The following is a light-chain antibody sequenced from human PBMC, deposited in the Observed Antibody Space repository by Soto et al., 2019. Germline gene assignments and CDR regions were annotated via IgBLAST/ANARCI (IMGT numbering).Light chain of an antibody. Sequence: DSQMTQSPSTLSASVGDSITITCRASQIISNYLAWYQQKPGKAPKLLIYKASSLKSGVPSRFSGSGSGTEFTLTISSLQPDDFATYYCQHYNSYSEAFGQGTKVDIK. J-gene: IGKJ1*01. CDR2: KAS. V-gene: IGKV1-5*03. CDR1: QIISNY. CDR3: QHYNSYSEA.